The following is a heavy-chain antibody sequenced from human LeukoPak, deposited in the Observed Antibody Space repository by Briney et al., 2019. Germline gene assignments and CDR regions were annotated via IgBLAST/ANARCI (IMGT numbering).Heavy chain of an antibody. CDR3: ARTTGYYDT. CDR2: ISSNGGGT. Sequence: GGSLRLSCAASGFTFSSYAMHSVRQAPGKGLEHVSAISSNGGGTYYADSVKGRFTISRDNSKNTMYLQMGSLRNEDMAVYYCARTTGYYDTWGQGTLVTVSS. V-gene: IGHV3-64*02. D-gene: IGHD3-22*01. J-gene: IGHJ5*02. CDR1: GFTFSSYA.